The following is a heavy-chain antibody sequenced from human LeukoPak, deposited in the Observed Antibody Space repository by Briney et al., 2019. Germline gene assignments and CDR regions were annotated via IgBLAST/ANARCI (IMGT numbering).Heavy chain of an antibody. CDR2: IYYSGST. CDR1: GGSISSGGYY. Sequence: PSETLSLTCTVSGGSISSGGYYWSWIRQHPGKGPEWIGYIYYSGSTYYNPSLKSRVTISVDTSKNQFSLKLSSVTAADTAVYYCARGAGESDYDWGGSVDYWGQGTLVTVSS. CDR3: ARGAGESDYDWGGSVDY. D-gene: IGHD5-12*01. J-gene: IGHJ4*02. V-gene: IGHV4-31*03.